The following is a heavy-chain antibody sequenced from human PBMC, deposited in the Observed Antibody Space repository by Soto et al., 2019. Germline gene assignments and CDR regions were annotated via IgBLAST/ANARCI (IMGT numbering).Heavy chain of an antibody. CDR1: GGSISSGGYY. CDR3: ARVGVAGNWFDP. D-gene: IGHD3-3*01. CDR2: IYYSGST. Sequence: SETLSLTCTVSGGSISSGGYYWSWILQHPGKGLEWIGYIYYSGSTYYNPSLKSRVTISVDRSKNQFSLKLSSVTAADTAVYYCARVGVAGNWFDPWGQGTLVTVSS. V-gene: IGHV4-31*03. J-gene: IGHJ5*02.